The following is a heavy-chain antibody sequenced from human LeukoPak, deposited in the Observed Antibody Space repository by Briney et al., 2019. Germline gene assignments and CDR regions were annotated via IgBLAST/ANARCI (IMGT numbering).Heavy chain of an antibody. CDR3: ARGRSGSWYPGDY. V-gene: IGHV4-59*01. CDR1: GGSISSYY. J-gene: IGHJ4*02. D-gene: IGHD6-13*01. Sequence: SETLSLTCTVSGGSISSYYWSWIRQPPGKGLEWIGYIYYSGSTNYNPSLKSRVTISIDTSKNQFSLKLSSVTAADTAVYYCARGRSGSWYPGDYWGQGTLVTVSS. CDR2: IYYSGST.